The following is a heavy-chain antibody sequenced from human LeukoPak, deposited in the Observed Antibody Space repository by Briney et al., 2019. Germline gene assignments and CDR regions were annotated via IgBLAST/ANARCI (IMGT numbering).Heavy chain of an antibody. CDR1: GYTLTELS. CDR2: FDPEDGET. Sequence: ASVKVSCKVSGYTLTELSMHWVRQAPGKGLEWMGGFDPEDGETIYAQKFQGRVTKTEDTSTDTAYMELSSLRSEDTAVYYCATLAASGYYYYYMDVWGKGTTVTVSS. J-gene: IGHJ6*03. CDR3: ATLAASGYYYYYMDV. D-gene: IGHD6-19*01. V-gene: IGHV1-24*01.